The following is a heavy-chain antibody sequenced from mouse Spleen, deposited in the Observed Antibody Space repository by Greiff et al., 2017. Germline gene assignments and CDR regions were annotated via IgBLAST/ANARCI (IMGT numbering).Heavy chain of an antibody. V-gene: IGHV1-76*01. CDR3: ARGGYYGY. CDR2: IYPGSGNT. Sequence: QVQLQQSGAELVRPGASVKLSCKASGYTFTDYYINWVKQRPGQGLEWIARIYPGSGNTYYNGKFKGKATLTAAKSSSTAYMQLSSLTSGDSAVYFGARGGYYGYWGQGTIVTVSA. D-gene: IGHD2-3*01. J-gene: IGHJ3*01. CDR1: GYTFTDYY.